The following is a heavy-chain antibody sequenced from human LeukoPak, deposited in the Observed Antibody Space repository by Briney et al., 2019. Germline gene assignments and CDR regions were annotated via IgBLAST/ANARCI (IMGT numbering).Heavy chain of an antibody. CDR1: GFTFSSYW. J-gene: IGHJ5*02. CDR2: IKQDGSEK. CDR3: ARVWFGPAGWFDP. V-gene: IGHV3-7*01. D-gene: IGHD3-10*01. Sequence: GGSLRLSCAASGFTFSSYWMSWVRQAPGKGLERVANIKQDGSEKYYVDSVKGRFTISRDNAKNSLYLQMNSLRAEDTAVYYCARVWFGPAGWFDPWGQGTLVTVSS.